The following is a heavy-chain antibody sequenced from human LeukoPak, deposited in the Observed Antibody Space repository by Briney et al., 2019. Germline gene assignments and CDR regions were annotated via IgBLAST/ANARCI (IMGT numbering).Heavy chain of an antibody. CDR1: GFTFSSYA. CDR2: ISDNGVST. D-gene: IGHD4/OR15-4a*01. J-gene: IGHJ4*02. CDR3: ADLLTMVSLRDY. V-gene: IGHV3-23*01. Sequence: PGGSLRLSCAASGFTFSSYAMSWVRQAPGKGLEWVSAISDNGVSTYYADSVKGRFTISRDNSKNTLYLQMNSLRADDTAVYYCADLLTMVSLRDYWGQGTLVTVSS.